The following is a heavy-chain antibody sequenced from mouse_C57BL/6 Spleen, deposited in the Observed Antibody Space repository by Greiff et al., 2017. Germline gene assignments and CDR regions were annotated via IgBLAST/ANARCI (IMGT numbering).Heavy chain of an antibody. J-gene: IGHJ2*01. CDR2: IDPETGGT. D-gene: IGHD2-3*01. CDR1: GYTFTDYE. Sequence: QVQLQQSGAELVRPGASVTLSCKASGYTFTDYEMHWVKQTPVHGLEWIGAIDPETGGTAYNQKFKGKAILTADKSSSTAYMELLSLTSEDSAVYYCARDDGYSFFDYWGQGTTLPVSS. V-gene: IGHV1-15*01. CDR3: ARDDGYSFFDY.